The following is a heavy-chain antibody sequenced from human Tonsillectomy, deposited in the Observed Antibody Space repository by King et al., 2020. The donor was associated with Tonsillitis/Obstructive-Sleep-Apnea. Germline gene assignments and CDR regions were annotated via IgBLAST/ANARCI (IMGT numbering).Heavy chain of an antibody. V-gene: IGHV3-20*04. D-gene: IGHD3-10*01. Sequence: VQLVESGGGVVRPGGSLRLSCAASGFTFDDYGLSWVRQAPGKGLEGVSGINWNGGSTGYADSVKGRFTISRDNAKNSLYLQMNSLRAEDTALYYCARERGYYGSGSYYIPSWFDPWGQGTLVTVSS. J-gene: IGHJ5*02. CDR3: ARERGYYGSGSYYIPSWFDP. CDR1: GFTFDDYG. CDR2: INWNGGST.